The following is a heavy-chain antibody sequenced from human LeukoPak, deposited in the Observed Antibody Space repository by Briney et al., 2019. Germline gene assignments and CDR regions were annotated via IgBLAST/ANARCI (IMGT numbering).Heavy chain of an antibody. CDR1: GDSISSYY. V-gene: IGHV4-59*08. D-gene: IGHD7-27*01. CDR2: ISYSGST. Sequence: PSETLSLTCTVSGDSISSYYWSWIRQPPGKGLEWIGYISYSGSTNYNPSLKSRVTISVDTSKNQFSLRLSSVTAADTAVYYCATQLGFSYFDAFDIWGQGTMVTVSS. CDR3: ATQLGFSYFDAFDI. J-gene: IGHJ3*02.